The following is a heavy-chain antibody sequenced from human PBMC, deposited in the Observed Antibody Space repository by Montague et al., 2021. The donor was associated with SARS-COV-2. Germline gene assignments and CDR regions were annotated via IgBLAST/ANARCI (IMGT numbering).Heavy chain of an antibody. CDR1: GDSITSKTHY. J-gene: IGHJ6*03. CDR2: LLTSGAT. CDR3: ARDSPHFDFWRGHYGDKCYMDI. Sequence: TLSLTCTVSGDSITSKTHYWDWVRQPAGKGLEWIGRLLTSGATNFNPSLMSRLTISRDTSKNEFYLKLSSVTAADTAVYYCARDSPHFDFWRGHYGDKCYMDIWGKGTTVTVS. D-gene: IGHD3-3*01. V-gene: IGHV4-61*02.